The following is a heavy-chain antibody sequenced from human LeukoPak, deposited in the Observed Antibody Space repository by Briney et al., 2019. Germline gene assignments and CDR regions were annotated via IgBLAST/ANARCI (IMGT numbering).Heavy chain of an antibody. Sequence: GGSLRLSCAASGFTFSSFAMSWVRQAPGKGLEWVSGISRSGDNTYYADSLKGRFTVSRDNSKNTLYLQMNSLRAEDTAVYYCAKTGSSGWSYFDYWGQGTLVTVSS. CDR1: GFTFSSFA. J-gene: IGHJ4*02. CDR2: ISRSGDNT. D-gene: IGHD6-19*01. CDR3: AKTGSSGWSYFDY. V-gene: IGHV3-23*01.